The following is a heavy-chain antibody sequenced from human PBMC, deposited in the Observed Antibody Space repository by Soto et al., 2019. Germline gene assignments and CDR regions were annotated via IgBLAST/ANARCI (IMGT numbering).Heavy chain of an antibody. CDR1: GYSFASYW. J-gene: IGHJ4*02. CDR3: ARQVEDGYSFGYYX. CDR2: IYPGDSDS. V-gene: IGHV5-51*01. Sequence: PGEALKISCKGSGYSFASYWIGWVRQMPGKGLELMVIIYPGDSDSRYSPSFQGQVTISAYKSIRTAYLQWNSLNASDSGMYYCARQVEDGYSFGYYXWGQGSQFTVSX. D-gene: IGHD5-18*01.